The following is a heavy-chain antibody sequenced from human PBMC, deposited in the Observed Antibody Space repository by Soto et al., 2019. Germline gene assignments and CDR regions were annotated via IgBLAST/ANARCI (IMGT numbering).Heavy chain of an antibody. CDR1: GYTFTSYG. Sequence: QVQLVQSGAEVKKPGASVKVSCKASGYTFTSYGISWVRQAPGQGLEWMGWISAYNGNTNYAQKLQGRVTMTTDTSTSXXYXEXXSLRSDDTAVYYCAREGYCSSTSCYERYYYYGMDVWGQGTTVTVSS. J-gene: IGHJ6*02. CDR2: ISAYNGNT. V-gene: IGHV1-18*01. CDR3: AREGYCSSTSCYERYYYYGMDV. D-gene: IGHD2-2*01.